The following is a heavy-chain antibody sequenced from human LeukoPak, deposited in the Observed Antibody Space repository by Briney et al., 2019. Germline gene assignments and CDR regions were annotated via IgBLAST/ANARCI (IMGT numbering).Heavy chain of an antibody. Sequence: SETLSLTCAVSGGSISSYYWSWIRQPPGKGLEWIGYIYYSGSTNYNPSLKSRVTISVDTSKNQFSLKLSSATAADTAVYYCARGTMVRGVIINDNWFDPWGQGTLVTVSS. D-gene: IGHD3-10*01. J-gene: IGHJ5*02. CDR3: ARGTMVRGVIINDNWFDP. V-gene: IGHV4-59*01. CDR1: GGSISSYY. CDR2: IYYSGST.